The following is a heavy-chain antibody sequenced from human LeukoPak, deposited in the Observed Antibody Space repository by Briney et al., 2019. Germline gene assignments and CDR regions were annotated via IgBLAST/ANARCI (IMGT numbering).Heavy chain of an antibody. CDR1: GFTFSDYS. Sequence: PGGSLRLSCTDPGFTFSDYSLSWVRQAPGAGLGWVSAISPAGDSTTDADSVKGRFTISRDNSKSTLYLQMNGLTAEDTALYYSARRLVTAGSTDFFDSWGQGTLVSVSS. CDR2: ISPAGDST. D-gene: IGHD2-2*01. CDR3: ARRLVTAGSTDFFDS. J-gene: IGHJ4*02. V-gene: IGHV3-23*01.